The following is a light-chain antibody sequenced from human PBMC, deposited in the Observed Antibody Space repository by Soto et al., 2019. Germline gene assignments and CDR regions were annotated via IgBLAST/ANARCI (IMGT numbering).Light chain of an antibody. CDR3: QQRYSWPPMYT. V-gene: IGKV3-11*01. Sequence: VLTQSPATLSLSPGERATPSCRASQSVTNSLVWYQQRPGQAPRLLIYDASKRATGIPARFSGSGSGTDFTLTISSLEPEDFALYYCQQRYSWPPMYTFGQGTKLEIK. CDR2: DAS. J-gene: IGKJ2*01. CDR1: QSVTNS.